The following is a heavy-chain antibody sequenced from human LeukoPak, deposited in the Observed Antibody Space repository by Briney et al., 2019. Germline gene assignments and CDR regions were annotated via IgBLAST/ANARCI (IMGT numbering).Heavy chain of an antibody. CDR3: ARLGAGARYYDSSGYYLPFDY. V-gene: IGHV3-66*01. CDR2: IYSGGST. J-gene: IGHJ4*02. CDR1: GFTVSSNY. D-gene: IGHD3-22*01. Sequence: GGSLRLSCAASGFTVSSNYMSWVRQAPGKGLEWVSVIYSGGSTHYPDSVKGRFTISRDNSRNTLYLQMNSLRAEDTAVYYCARLGAGARYYDSSGYYLPFDYWGQGTLVTVSS.